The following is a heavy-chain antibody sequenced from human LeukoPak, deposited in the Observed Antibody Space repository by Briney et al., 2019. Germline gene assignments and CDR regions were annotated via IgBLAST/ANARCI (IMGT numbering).Heavy chain of an antibody. CDR3: ARDIRGYYDSSGYYYRDDAFDI. CDR2: IYHTGST. J-gene: IGHJ3*02. V-gene: IGHV4-39*07. Sequence: SETLSLACTVSGVSISSSNSYWGWIRQPPGKGLEWIGEIYHTGSTNNNPSLKNRVTISVDKSKNQFSLKLSSVTAADTAVYYCARDIRGYYDSSGYYYRDDAFDIWGQGTMVTVSS. CDR1: GVSISSSNSY. D-gene: IGHD3-22*01.